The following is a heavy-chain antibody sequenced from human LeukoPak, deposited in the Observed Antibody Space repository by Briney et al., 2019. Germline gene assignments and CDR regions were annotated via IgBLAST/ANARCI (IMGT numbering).Heavy chain of an antibody. V-gene: IGHV3-30*03. J-gene: IGHJ4*02. D-gene: IGHD3-3*01. CDR2: ISYDGSNK. Sequence: PGGSLRLSCAASGFTFSSYGMHWVRQAPGKGLQWVAAISYDGSNKYYADSVKGRFTVSRDNSKNTLYLQMNSLRGEDTAVYYCARDLLEWYFDYWGQGTLVTVSS. CDR1: GFTFSSYG. CDR3: ARDLLEWYFDY.